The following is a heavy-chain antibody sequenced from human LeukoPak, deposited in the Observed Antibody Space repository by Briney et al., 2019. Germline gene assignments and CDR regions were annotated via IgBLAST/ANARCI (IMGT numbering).Heavy chain of an antibody. Sequence: GESLKISCKASGYSFTSDWIGWVRQVPGKGLEWMGIVYPGDSDTRYSPSFQGQVTISADKSISTAYLQWSSLKASDTAMYYCARAWGPEGWFDPWGQGTLVSVSS. J-gene: IGHJ5*02. V-gene: IGHV5-51*01. CDR1: GYSFTSDW. D-gene: IGHD3-16*01. CDR3: ARAWGPEGWFDP. CDR2: VYPGDSDT.